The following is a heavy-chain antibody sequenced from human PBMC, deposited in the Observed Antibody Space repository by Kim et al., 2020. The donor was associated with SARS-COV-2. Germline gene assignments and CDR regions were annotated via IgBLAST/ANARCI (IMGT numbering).Heavy chain of an antibody. D-gene: IGHD4-17*01. CDR2: RT. V-gene: IGHV4-39*07. CDR3: ARDKGLGLDY. J-gene: IGHJ4*02. Sequence: RTYNNPSLKGRVTISVVTSKNQFSLKLSSVTAADTAVYYCARDKGLGLDYWGQGTLVTVSS.